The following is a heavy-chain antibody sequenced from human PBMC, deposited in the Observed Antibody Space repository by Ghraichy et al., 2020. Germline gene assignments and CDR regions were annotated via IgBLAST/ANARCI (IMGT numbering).Heavy chain of an antibody. D-gene: IGHD5-24*01. CDR2: IYYSGST. CDR1: GGSITSGDYY. J-gene: IGHJ4*02. Sequence: SETLSLTCSVSGGSITSGDYYWTWIRQPPGKGLEWIGYIYYSGSTYYKPSLKSRVTISRDTSKNQFSLNLISVTAADTAVYYCARDRNYHFDYWGQGNLVTVSS. CDR3: ARDRNYHFDY. V-gene: IGHV4-30-4*01.